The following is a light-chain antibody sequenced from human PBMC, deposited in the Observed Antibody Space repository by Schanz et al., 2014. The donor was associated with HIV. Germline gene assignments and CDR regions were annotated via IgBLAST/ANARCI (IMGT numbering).Light chain of an antibody. CDR2: DVT. V-gene: IGLV2-14*03. CDR3: CSRAHSVTWV. CDR1: SSDVGGYNF. J-gene: IGLJ3*02. Sequence: QSVLTQPASVSGSPGQSITISCTGISSDVGGYNFVSWYQHHPGKAPKLIIYDVTNRPSGVSNRFSGSKSGNTASLTISGLQAEDEADYYCCSRAHSVTWVFGGGTKLTVL.